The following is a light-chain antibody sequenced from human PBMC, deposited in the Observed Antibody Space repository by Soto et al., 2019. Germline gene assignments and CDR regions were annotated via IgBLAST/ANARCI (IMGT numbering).Light chain of an antibody. Sequence: EIVMTQSPATLSVSPGERATLSCRASQSVSSNLAWYQQKPGQAPRLLIYGASTRATGIPARFSGSWSGTVCTITIISLQSDEYAVYYWRQYNYRTPFTFGQGTKVDIK. CDR3: RQYNYRTPFT. J-gene: IGKJ1*01. CDR1: QSVSSN. CDR2: GAS. V-gene: IGKV3-15*01.